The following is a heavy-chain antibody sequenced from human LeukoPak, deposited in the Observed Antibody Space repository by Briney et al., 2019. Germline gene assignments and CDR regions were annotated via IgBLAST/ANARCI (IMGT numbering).Heavy chain of an antibody. V-gene: IGHV4-38-2*01. Sequence: SETLSLTCAVSGYSISSGYYWGWIRQPPGKGLEWIGSIYHSGSTFYSPSLKSRVTISVDTSKNQFSVKLSSVTAADTAVYYCARQDSGYDPFDIWGQGTMVTVSS. CDR1: GYSISSGYY. J-gene: IGHJ3*02. D-gene: IGHD5-12*01. CDR3: ARQDSGYDPFDI. CDR2: IYHSGST.